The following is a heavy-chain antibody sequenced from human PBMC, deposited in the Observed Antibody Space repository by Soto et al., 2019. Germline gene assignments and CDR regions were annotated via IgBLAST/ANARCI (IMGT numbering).Heavy chain of an antibody. D-gene: IGHD5-18*01. V-gene: IGHV3-23*01. J-gene: IGHJ4*02. Sequence: GGSLRLSCAASGFTFSSYAMSWVRQDPGKGLEWVSDISGSGGSTYYADSVKGRFTISRDNAKNTLYLQMNSLRAEDTAVYYCAKDGSGYSYGYFDYWGQGTLVTVSS. CDR1: GFTFSSYA. CDR2: ISGSGGST. CDR3: AKDGSGYSYGYFDY.